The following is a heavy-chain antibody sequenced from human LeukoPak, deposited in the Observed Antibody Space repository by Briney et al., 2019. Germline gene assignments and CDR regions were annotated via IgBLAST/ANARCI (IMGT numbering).Heavy chain of an antibody. CDR1: GTSISNYY. V-gene: IGHV4-59*01. D-gene: IGHD7-27*01. CDR2: IYYSGST. J-gene: IGHJ4*02. Sequence: PSETLSLTCTVSGTSISNYYWNWIRQPPGKGLEWIGFIYYSGSTNYNPSLKSRVTMSLDTSKSQFSLKLRSVTAADTAVYYCARDHGLGIGDYFDYWGQGTLVTVSS. CDR3: ARDHGLGIGDYFDY.